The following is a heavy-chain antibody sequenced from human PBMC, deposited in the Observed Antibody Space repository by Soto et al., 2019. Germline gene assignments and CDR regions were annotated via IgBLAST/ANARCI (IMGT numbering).Heavy chain of an antibody. CDR3: ARLVNYYFGMDV. CDR1: DTTHW. Sequence: GESLKISCKASDTTHWIGWVRQKPGKGLEWMGIIYPGDSDTKYSPSFQGQVTISVDKSISTAYLHWSSLKASDTTTYYCARLVNYYFGMDVWGLGTTVTVSS. CDR2: IYPGDSDT. J-gene: IGHJ6*02. V-gene: IGHV5-51*01.